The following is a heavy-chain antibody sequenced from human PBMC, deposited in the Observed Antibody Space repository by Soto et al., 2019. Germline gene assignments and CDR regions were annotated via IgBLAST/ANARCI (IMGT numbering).Heavy chain of an antibody. CDR2: ISAYNGNT. D-gene: IGHD2-2*01. J-gene: IGHJ6*01. Sequence: QVQLVQSGTEVKKPGASVKVSCKASGYNFTSYGISWVRKAPGQGLEWMGWISAYNGNTKYAQKLQGRVTMTTDTSTRTAYIEARSMRADDTVVYKWARSYHEINYYGMDNLGHGNTVTVPS. CDR3: ARSYHEINYYGMDN. CDR1: GYNFTSYG. V-gene: IGHV1-18*04.